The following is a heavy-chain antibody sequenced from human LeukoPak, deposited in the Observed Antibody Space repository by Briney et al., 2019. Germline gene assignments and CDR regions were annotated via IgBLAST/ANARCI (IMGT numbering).Heavy chain of an antibody. V-gene: IGHV4-31*03. CDR3: VRGEYYYDY. D-gene: IGHD2/OR15-2a*01. J-gene: IGHJ4*02. Sequence: PSETLSLTCTVSGASISSTGSYWSWIRQHPEKGLEWIGYIFYSGSTYYNPSLKSRLTMSLDTSKNQFSLNLTSVTAADTAVYYCVRGEYYYDYWGQGSLVTVSP. CDR2: IFYSGST. CDR1: GASISSTGSY.